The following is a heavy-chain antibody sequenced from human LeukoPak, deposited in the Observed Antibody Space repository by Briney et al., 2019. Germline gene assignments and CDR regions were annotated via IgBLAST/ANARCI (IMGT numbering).Heavy chain of an antibody. CDR3: AKQFDGDYVAHYMDV. J-gene: IGHJ6*03. Sequence: PGGSLRLSCAASGFIFSNYGMHWVRQAPGKGLEWVAVISFDGSNKYYTDSVKGRFTISRDNSKNTVYLKMNSLRAEDRAVYYCAKQFDGDYVAHYMDVWGKGTTVTVSS. V-gene: IGHV3-30*18. CDR1: GFIFSNYG. CDR2: ISFDGSNK. D-gene: IGHD4-17*01.